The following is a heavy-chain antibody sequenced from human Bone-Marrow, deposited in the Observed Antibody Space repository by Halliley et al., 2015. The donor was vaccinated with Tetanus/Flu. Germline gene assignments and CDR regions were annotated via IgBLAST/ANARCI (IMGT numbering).Heavy chain of an antibody. CDR1: GGSITSGASY. V-gene: IGHV4-30-4*01. J-gene: IGHJ6*02. D-gene: IGHD2-15*01. Sequence: TLSLTCVVSGGSITSGASYWSWIRQPPGKGLEWIGNIHHSGNTYYNPSLKSRITISIDRPKNQLSLNLNSVTAADTAVYYCATGGGLSRFCRAGSCELSGMDVWGQGTTVAVSS. CDR3: ATGGGLSRFCRAGSCELSGMDV. CDR2: IHHSGNT.